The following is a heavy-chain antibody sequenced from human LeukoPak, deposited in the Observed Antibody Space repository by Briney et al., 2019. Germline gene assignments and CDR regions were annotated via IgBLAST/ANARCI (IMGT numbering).Heavy chain of an antibody. J-gene: IGHJ4*02. V-gene: IGHV1-2*02. CDR3: ASGESTYYSDSSGYYHDY. CDR2: INPNSGGT. CDR1: GYTFTGYY. Sequence: GASVKVSCKASGYTFTGYYIHWVRQAPGQGLEWMGWINPNSGGTKYAQKFQGRVTMTRDTSISTAYTELSRLRSDDTAVYFCASGESTYYSDSSGYYHDYWSRGTLVTVSS. D-gene: IGHD3-22*01.